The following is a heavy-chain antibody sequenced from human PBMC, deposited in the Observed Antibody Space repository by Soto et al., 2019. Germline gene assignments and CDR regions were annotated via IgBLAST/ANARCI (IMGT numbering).Heavy chain of an antibody. V-gene: IGHV4-39*07. CDR2: IYSSENT. CDR3: ARGQVVAAQH. J-gene: IGHJ4*02. Sequence: SETLSLTCTVSGGSVSSSSYSWGWIRQPPGKGLEWIGTIYSSENTYYNPSLLSRVTISVDTSKNQFSLKLSSVTAADTAVYYCARGQVVAAQHWGQGIQVT. D-gene: IGHD2-15*01. CDR1: GGSVSSSSYS.